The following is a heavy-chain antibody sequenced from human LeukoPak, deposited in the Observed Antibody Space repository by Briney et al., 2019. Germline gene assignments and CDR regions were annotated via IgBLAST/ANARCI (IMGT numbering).Heavy chain of an antibody. CDR3: ARDRREYSYALLGYYMDV. D-gene: IGHD5-18*01. CDR1: GYTFTGYY. CDR2: INPNSGGT. J-gene: IGHJ6*03. V-gene: IGHV1-2*02. Sequence: GASVKVSCKASGYTFTGYYMHWVRQAPGQGLEWMGWINPNSGGTNYAQKFQGRVTMTRDTSISTAYMELSRLRSDDTAVYYCARDRREYSYALLGYYMDVWGKGTTVTVSS.